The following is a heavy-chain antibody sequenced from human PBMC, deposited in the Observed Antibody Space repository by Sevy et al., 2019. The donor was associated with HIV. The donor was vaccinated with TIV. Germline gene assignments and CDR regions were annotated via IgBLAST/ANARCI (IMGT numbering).Heavy chain of an antibody. CDR3: ARGNSGSFDY. CDR2: IKQDESEK. D-gene: IGHD3-22*01. V-gene: IGHV3-7*03. J-gene: IGHJ4*02. CDR1: GFSFSSYW. Sequence: GGSLRLSCAASGFSFSSYWMHWVRQAPGKGLEWVVNIKQDESEKYYAASVKGRFTISRDNAKNSVYLQMNSLRPEDTAIYYCARGNSGSFDYWGQGTLVTVSS.